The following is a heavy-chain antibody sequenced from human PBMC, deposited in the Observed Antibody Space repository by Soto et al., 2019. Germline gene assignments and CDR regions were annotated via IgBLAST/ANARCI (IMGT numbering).Heavy chain of an antibody. CDR3: ARGQGRGWKNYYYYMDV. D-gene: IGHD1-1*01. Sequence: QVQLLQSGAEVKKPGASVKVSCKASGYTFTGYYMHWVRQAPGQGLEWMGWINPNSGGTNYAQKFQGWVTMTRDTSISTAYMELSRLRSDDTAVYYCARGQGRGWKNYYYYMDVWGKGTTVTVSS. V-gene: IGHV1-2*04. J-gene: IGHJ6*03. CDR2: INPNSGGT. CDR1: GYTFTGYY.